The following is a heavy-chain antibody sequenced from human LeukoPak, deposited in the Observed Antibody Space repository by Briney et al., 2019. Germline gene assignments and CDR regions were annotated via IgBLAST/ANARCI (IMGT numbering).Heavy chain of an antibody. CDR1: GGSISSSSYY. V-gene: IGHV4-39*07. J-gene: IGHJ3*02. D-gene: IGHD2-2*02. CDR2: VYYSGNT. CDR3: ARDFEDCSSTSCYIANAFDI. Sequence: SETLSLTCTVSGGSISSSSYYWGWIRQPPGKGLEWIGSVYYSGNTYYNPSLKSRVTISVDRSKNQFSLKLSSVTAADTAVYYCARDFEDCSSTSCYIANAFDIWGQGTMVTVSS.